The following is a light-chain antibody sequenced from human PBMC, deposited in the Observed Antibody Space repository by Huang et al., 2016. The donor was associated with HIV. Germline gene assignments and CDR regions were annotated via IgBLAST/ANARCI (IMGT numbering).Light chain of an antibody. CDR2: AAS. CDR3: QQSYSTPLT. Sequence: DIQMTQSPSSLSASVGDRVTITCRASQSINSYLHWYQQKPGKAPELLMYAASSVQSGVPSRFSGSGSGTDFTLTINSLQPEDFATYYCQQSYSTPLTFGGGTKVEIK. CDR1: QSINSY. V-gene: IGKV1-39*01. J-gene: IGKJ4*01.